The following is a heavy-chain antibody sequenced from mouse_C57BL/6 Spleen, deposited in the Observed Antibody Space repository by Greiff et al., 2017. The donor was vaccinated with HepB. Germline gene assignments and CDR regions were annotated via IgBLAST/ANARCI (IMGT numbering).Heavy chain of an antibody. CDR2: ISSGGSYT. D-gene: IGHD2-4*01. CDR1: GFTFSSYG. CDR3: ARDDSWYFDV. V-gene: IGHV5-6*01. J-gene: IGHJ1*03. Sequence: EVMLVESGGDLVKPGGSLKLSCAASGFTFSSYGMSWVRQTPDKRLEWVATISSGGSYTYYPDSVKGRFTISRDNAKNTLYLQMSSLKSEDTAMYYCARDDSWYFDVWGTGTTVTVSS.